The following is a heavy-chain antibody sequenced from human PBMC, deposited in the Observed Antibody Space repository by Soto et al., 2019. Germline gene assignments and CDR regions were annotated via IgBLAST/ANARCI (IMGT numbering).Heavy chain of an antibody. CDR3: ASGLGAGNYCYYMDV. CDR2: INSDGSST. Sequence: GGSLRLSCAASGFTFSSYWMHWVRQAPGKGLVWVSRINSDGSSTSYADSVKGRFTISRDNAKNTLYLQMNSLRAEDTAVYYCASGLGAGNYCYYMDVWGKGTTVTVSS. CDR1: GFTFSSYW. D-gene: IGHD1-26*01. J-gene: IGHJ6*03. V-gene: IGHV3-74*01.